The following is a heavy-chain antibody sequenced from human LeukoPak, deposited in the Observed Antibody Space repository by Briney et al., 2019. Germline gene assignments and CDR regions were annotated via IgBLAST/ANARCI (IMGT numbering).Heavy chain of an antibody. D-gene: IGHD3-10*01. V-gene: IGHV4-4*02. J-gene: IGHJ5*02. CDR2: INHSGST. CDR1: GGPISSTNW. CDR3: ARGPRRYYGSGSYSRPPRHNRFDP. Sequence: SETLSLTCAVSGGPISSTNWWSWVRQPPGKGLEWIGEINHSGSTNYNPSLKSRVTISVDTSKNQFSLKLSSVTAADTAVYYCARGPRRYYGSGSYSRPPRHNRFDPWGQGTLVTVSS.